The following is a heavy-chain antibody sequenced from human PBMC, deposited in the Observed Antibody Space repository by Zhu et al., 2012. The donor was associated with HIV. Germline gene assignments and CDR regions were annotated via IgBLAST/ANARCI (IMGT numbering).Heavy chain of an antibody. CDR2: IYYSGST. J-gene: IGHJ4*02. D-gene: IGHD6-13*01. Sequence: QVQLQESGPGLVKPSETLSLTCTVSGGSVSSGSYYWSWIRQPPGKGLEWIGYIYYSGSTNYNPSLKSRVTISVDTSKNQFSLKLSSVTAADTAVCYCARGRIAAAGYGEATWGQGTLVTVSS. V-gene: IGHV4-61*01. CDR3: ARGRIAAAGYGEAT. CDR1: GGSVSSGSYY.